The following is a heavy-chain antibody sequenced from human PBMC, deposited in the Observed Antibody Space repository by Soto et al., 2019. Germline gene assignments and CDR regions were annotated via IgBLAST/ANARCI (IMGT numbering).Heavy chain of an antibody. CDR3: ARSPRGQFRGDYGMDV. CDR2: IIPIFGTA. CDR1: GGTFSSYA. Sequence: QVQLVQSGAEVKKPGSSGKVSCKASGGTFSSYAISWVRQAPGQGLEWMGGIIPIFGTANYEQKFQGRVTITADESTSTAYMELGSLRSEDTAVYYCARSPRGQFRGDYGMDVWGQGTTVTVSS. J-gene: IGHJ6*02. D-gene: IGHD3-10*01. V-gene: IGHV1-69*01.